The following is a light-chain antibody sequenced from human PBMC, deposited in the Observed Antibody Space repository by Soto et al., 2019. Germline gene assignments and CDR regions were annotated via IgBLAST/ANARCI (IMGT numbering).Light chain of an antibody. CDR1: SSDVGNYKY. CDR3: SSYAGSNLWG. CDR2: EVS. V-gene: IGLV2-8*01. Sequence: QSALTQSPSASGSPGQSVTISCTGTSSDVGNYKYVSWYQQHPGKAPKLMIYEVSKRPSGVPDRFSGSKSGNTASLTVSGLKVEDEADYYCSSYAGSNLWGFGGGTKLTVL. J-gene: IGLJ3*02.